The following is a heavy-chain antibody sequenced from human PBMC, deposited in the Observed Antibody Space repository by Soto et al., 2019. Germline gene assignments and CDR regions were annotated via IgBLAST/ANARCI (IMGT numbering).Heavy chain of an antibody. V-gene: IGHV4-30-4*01. Sequence: SETLSLTCTVSGGSISSGDYYWSWIRQPPGKGLEWIGYIYYSGSTYYNPSLKSRVTISVDTSKNQFSLKLSSVTAADTAVYYCARRGGYYYDSSGSGTPGDFDYWGQGTLVTVSS. CDR3: ARRGGYYYDSSGSGTPGDFDY. D-gene: IGHD3-22*01. CDR2: IYYSGST. J-gene: IGHJ4*02. CDR1: GGSISSGDYY.